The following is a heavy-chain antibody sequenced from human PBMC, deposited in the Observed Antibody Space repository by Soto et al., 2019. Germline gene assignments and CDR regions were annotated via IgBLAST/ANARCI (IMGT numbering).Heavy chain of an antibody. J-gene: IGHJ4*02. Sequence: GGSLRLSCAASGFTYTRYSMNWVRQAPGKGLEWVSSISSTTNYIYYGDSMKGRFTISRDNAKNSLYLEMNSLRAEDTAVYYCARESEDLTSNFDYWGQGTLVTVSS. CDR2: ISSTTNYI. V-gene: IGHV3-21*06. CDR3: ARESEDLTSNFDY. CDR1: GFTYTRYS.